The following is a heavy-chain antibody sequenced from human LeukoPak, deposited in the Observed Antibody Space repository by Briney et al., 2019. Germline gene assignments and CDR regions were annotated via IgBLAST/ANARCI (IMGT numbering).Heavy chain of an antibody. V-gene: IGHV3-20*04. J-gene: IGHJ4*02. CDR3: ARNYYDSSVASDY. Sequence: RTGGPLRLSCAASGFTFNDYGMSWVRHGPGKGLEWVSGINWNGGYTAYADSVKGRFTISRDNAKNSLYLQMNSLTAGDTALYYCARNYYDSSVASDYWGQGTLVTVSS. CDR1: GFTFNDYG. CDR2: INWNGGYT. D-gene: IGHD3-22*01.